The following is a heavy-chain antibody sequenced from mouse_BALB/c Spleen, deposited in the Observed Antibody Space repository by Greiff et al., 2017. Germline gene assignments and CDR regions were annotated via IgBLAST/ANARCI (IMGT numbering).Heavy chain of an antibody. V-gene: IGHV1-82*01. CDR2: IYPGDGDT. D-gene: IGHD2-10*01. Sequence: QVQLQQSGPELVKPGASVKISCKASGYAFSSSWMNWVKQRPGQGLEWIGRIYPGDGDTNYNGKFKGKATLTADKSSSTAYMQLSSLTSVDSAVYFCASYYGNYYAMDYWGQGTSVTVSS. CDR3: ASYYGNYYAMDY. CDR1: GYAFSSSW. J-gene: IGHJ4*01.